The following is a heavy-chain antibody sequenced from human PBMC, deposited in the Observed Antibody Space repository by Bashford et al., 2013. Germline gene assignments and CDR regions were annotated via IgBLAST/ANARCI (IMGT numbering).Heavy chain of an antibody. CDR3: ARDYYGSGSYYSGYYYGMDV. D-gene: IGHD3-10*01. V-gene: IGHV1-18*01. J-gene: IGHJ6*02. CDR2: ITAYNGNT. Sequence: WVRQAPGQGLEWMGWITAYNGNTNYAQKLQGRVTMTTDTSTSTAYMELRSLRSDDTAVYYCARDYYGSGSYYSGYYYGMDVWGQGTTVTVSS.